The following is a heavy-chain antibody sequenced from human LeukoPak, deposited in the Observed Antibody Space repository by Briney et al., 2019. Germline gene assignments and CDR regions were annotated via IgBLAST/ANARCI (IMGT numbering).Heavy chain of an antibody. V-gene: IGHV4-59*01. CDR2: IYYSGST. D-gene: IGHD1-26*01. CDR1: GGSISSYY. J-gene: IGHJ4*02. Sequence: SETLSLTCTVSGGSISSYYWSWIRQPPGKGLEWIGYIYYSGSTNYNPSLKSRVTISVDTSKNQFSLKLSSVTAADTAVYYCARGNQWEQRCPQCTFDYWGQGTLVTVSS. CDR3: ARGNQWEQRCPQCTFDY.